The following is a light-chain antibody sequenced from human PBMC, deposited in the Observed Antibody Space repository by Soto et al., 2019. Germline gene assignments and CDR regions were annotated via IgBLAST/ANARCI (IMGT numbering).Light chain of an antibody. V-gene: IGKV3-15*01. J-gene: IGKJ1*01. CDR3: QQYYSYPRT. CDR2: GAS. Sequence: IVMTQSPATMSVSPAGSATLSCRASQSVSSNLAWYQQKTGQAPRLIIYGASTRATGIPARFSGSGSGTEFTLTISCLQPEDFATYYCQQYYSYPRTFGQGTKVDIK. CDR1: QSVSSN.